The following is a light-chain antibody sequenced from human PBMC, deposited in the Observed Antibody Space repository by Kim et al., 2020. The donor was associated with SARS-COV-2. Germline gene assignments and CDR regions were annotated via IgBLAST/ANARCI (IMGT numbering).Light chain of an antibody. CDR2: HDS. CDR3: QAWDISTVV. CDR1: KMVNKY. V-gene: IGLV3-1*01. J-gene: IGLJ3*02. Sequence: VAPGQTSSITCCRNKMVNKYAYWYLQKPGQPPVLFIYHDSKRPSGIPERCSGSNTGNTATLTIIGTEAGDEADYSGQAWDISTVVFGGGTQLTVL.